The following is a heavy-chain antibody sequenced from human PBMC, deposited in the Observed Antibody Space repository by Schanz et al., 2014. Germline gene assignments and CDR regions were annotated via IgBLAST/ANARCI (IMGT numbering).Heavy chain of an antibody. Sequence: EVQLVESGGGLVQPGGSLRLSCAASGFTFSIHYMSWVCQAPGKGLEWVAKIKPDGSEKLYVDSVRGRFAVSRDNVKNLLYLEMNSLRIEDTAEYHCVKEERWRFDPWGQGTLVTVSS. V-gene: IGHV3-7*01. CDR3: VKEERWRFDP. D-gene: IGHD1-26*01. J-gene: IGHJ5*02. CDR2: IKPDGSEK. CDR1: GFTFSIHY.